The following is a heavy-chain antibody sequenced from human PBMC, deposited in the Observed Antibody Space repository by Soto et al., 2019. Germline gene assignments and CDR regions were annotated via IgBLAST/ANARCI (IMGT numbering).Heavy chain of an antibody. J-gene: IGHJ1*01. V-gene: IGHV1-69*01. CDR3: ARDEYSSSSRSGSYFQH. CDR2: IIPIFGTA. Sequence: QVQLVQSGAEVKKPGSSVKVSCTASGGTFSSYAISWVRQAPGQGLEWMGGIIPIFGTANYAQKFQGRVTITADESTSTAYMELSSLRSEDTAVYYCARDEYSSSSRSGSYFQHWGQGTLVTVSS. CDR1: GGTFSSYA. D-gene: IGHD6-6*01.